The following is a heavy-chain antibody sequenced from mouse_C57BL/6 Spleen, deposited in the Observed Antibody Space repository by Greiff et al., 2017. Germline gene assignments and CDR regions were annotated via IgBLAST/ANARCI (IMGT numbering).Heavy chain of an antibody. Sequence: VQLKQSGPELVKPGASVKISCKASGYSFTGYYMNWVKQSPEKSLEWIGEINPSTGGTTYNQKFKAKATLTVEKSSSTAYMQLKSLTAEDSAVYYCARYFDVWGTGTTVTVSS. V-gene: IGHV1-42*01. CDR3: ARYFDV. CDR1: GYSFTGYY. J-gene: IGHJ1*03. CDR2: INPSTGGT.